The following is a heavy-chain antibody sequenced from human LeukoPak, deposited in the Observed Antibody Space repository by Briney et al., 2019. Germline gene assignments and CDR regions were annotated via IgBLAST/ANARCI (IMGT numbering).Heavy chain of an antibody. CDR2: ISYDRNNK. CDR3: ARDRVGATQFDY. Sequence: GGSLGLSCTASGFIFSNSGMHWVRQAPGKGLEWVAVISYDRNNKYFADSVKGRFTISRDNSMNTLDLQMNSLRAEDTALYYCARDRVGATQFDYWGQGTLVTVSS. J-gene: IGHJ4*02. CDR1: GFIFSNSG. D-gene: IGHD1-26*01. V-gene: IGHV3-30*19.